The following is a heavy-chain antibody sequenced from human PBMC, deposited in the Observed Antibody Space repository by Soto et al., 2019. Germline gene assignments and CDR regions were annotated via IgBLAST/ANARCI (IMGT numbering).Heavy chain of an antibody. V-gene: IGHV1-2*04. CDR2: INPNSGGT. CDR3: ARGIRAVGNSDILTGWLSFDY. Sequence: ASVKVSCKASGYTFTGYYMHWVRQAPGQGLEWMGWINPNSGGTNYAQKFQGWVTMTRDTSISTAYMELSRLRSDDTAVYYCARGIRAVGNSDILTGWLSFDYWGQGTLVTVSS. CDR1: GYTFTGYY. D-gene: IGHD3-9*01. J-gene: IGHJ4*02.